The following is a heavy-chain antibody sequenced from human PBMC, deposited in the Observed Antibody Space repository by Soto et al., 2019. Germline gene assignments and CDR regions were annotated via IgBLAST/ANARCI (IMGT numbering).Heavy chain of an antibody. CDR1: GGSISSYY. Sequence: SETLSLTCAVSGGSISSYYWSWIRQPPGKGLEWIGYIYYSGSTNYNPSLKSRVTISVDTSKNQFSLKLSSVTAADTAVYYCARSSMTTVVTPYNWFDPWGQGTLVTVSS. CDR2: IYYSGST. V-gene: IGHV4-59*01. CDR3: ARSSMTTVVTPYNWFDP. J-gene: IGHJ5*02. D-gene: IGHD4-17*01.